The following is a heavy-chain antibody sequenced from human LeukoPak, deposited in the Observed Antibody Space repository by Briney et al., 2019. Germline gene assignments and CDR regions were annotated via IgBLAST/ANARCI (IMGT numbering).Heavy chain of an antibody. V-gene: IGHV4-39*07. CDR3: ARAALFSYSSSLGGDY. CDR1: GGSISSGSYY. D-gene: IGHD6-6*01. Sequence: SETLSLTCTVSGGSISSGSYYWSWIRQPPGKGLEWIGEINHSGSTNYNPSLKSRVTISVDTSKNQFSLKLSSVTAADTAVYYCARAALFSYSSSLGGDYWGQGTLVTVSS. J-gene: IGHJ4*02. CDR2: INHSGST.